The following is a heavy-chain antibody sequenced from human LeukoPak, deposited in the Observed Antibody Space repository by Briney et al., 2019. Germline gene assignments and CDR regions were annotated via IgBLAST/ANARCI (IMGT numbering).Heavy chain of an antibody. Sequence: GGSLRLSCAASGFTVSSNYMSWVRQAPGKGLEWVSVIYSGGSTYYADSVKGRFTISRDNAKNSLYLQMNSLRAEDTALYYCAKDGSVDTAMVPGNYFDYWGQGTLVTVSS. CDR3: AKDGSVDTAMVPGNYFDY. D-gene: IGHD5-18*01. V-gene: IGHV3-53*05. CDR2: IYSGGST. CDR1: GFTVSSNY. J-gene: IGHJ4*02.